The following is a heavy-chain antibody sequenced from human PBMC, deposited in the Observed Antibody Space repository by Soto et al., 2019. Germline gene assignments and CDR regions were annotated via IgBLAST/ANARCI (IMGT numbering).Heavy chain of an antibody. D-gene: IGHD6-19*01. Sequence: ASVKVSCKASGYTFTSYGISWVLQAPGQGLEWMGWISAYNGNTNYAQKLQGRVTMTTDTSTSTAYMELRSLRSDDTAVYYCARDRESGDGAVAGTGDYCGQGTLVTVSS. J-gene: IGHJ4*02. CDR3: ARDRESGDGAVAGTGDY. CDR2: ISAYNGNT. V-gene: IGHV1-18*04. CDR1: GYTFTSYG.